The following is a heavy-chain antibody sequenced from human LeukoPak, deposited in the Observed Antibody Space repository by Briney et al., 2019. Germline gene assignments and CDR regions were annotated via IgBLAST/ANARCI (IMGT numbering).Heavy chain of an antibody. V-gene: IGHV4-34*01. CDR1: GGSFSGYY. CDR2: INHSGST. CDR3: ARGPASYFKN. J-gene: IGHJ1*01. Sequence: SETLSLTCAVYGGSFSGYYWSWIRQPPGMGLEWIGEINHSGSTNYNPSLKSRVTISVDTSKNQFSLKLSSVTAADTAVYYCARGPASYFKNWGQGTLVTVSS.